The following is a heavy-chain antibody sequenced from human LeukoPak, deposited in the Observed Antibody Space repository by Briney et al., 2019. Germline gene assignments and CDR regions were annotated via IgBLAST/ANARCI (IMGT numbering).Heavy chain of an antibody. J-gene: IGHJ4*02. CDR3: ARRAMMIGGGFDY. CDR1: GFTFSDYY. CDR2: ISSSSSYT. D-gene: IGHD3-16*01. Sequence: GGSLRLSCAASGFTFSDYYMSWIRQAPGKGLEWVSYISSSSSYTNYADSVKGRFTISRDNAKNSLYLQMNSLRAEDTAVYYCARRAMMIGGGFDYWGQGTLVTVSS. V-gene: IGHV3-11*03.